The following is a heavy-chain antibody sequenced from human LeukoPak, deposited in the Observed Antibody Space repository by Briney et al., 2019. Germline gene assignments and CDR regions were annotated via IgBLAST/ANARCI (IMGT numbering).Heavy chain of an antibody. Sequence: GGSLRLSCAASGFTFSTFAMIWVRQPPGKGLEWVSSIFPSGGVIHYAYSVRGRFTISRDNSKSTLSLQMNSLRAEDTAIYYCATYRQVLLPFESWGQGTLVTVSS. CDR1: GFTFSTFA. J-gene: IGHJ4*02. V-gene: IGHV3-23*01. CDR2: IFPSGGVI. D-gene: IGHD2-8*02. CDR3: ATYRQVLLPFES.